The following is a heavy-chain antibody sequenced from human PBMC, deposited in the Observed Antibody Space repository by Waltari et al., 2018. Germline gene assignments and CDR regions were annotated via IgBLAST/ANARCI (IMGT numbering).Heavy chain of an antibody. CDR1: GFTFSSYS. CDR3: ARDGSGY. J-gene: IGHJ4*02. CDR2: ISSSSSYI. Sequence: EVQLVESGGGLVKPGGSLRLSCAASGFTFSSYSMNWVRQAPGKGLEWVSSISSSSSYIYAADSGKCRFTISRDTAKNSLYRQMNSLRAEDTAVYYCARDGSGYWGQGTLVTVSS. V-gene: IGHV3-21*01. D-gene: IGHD3-10*01.